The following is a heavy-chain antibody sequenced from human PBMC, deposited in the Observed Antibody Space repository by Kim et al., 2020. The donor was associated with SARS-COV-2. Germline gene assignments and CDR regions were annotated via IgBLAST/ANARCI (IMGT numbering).Heavy chain of an antibody. J-gene: IGHJ4*02. V-gene: IGHV3-53*01. CDR1: GFSVSSNF. CDR2: ISAATTT. Sequence: GGSLRLSCAASGFSVSSNFMAWVRQAPGKGLAWVSLISAATTTYYADSVKGRFSISRDNSKNMLFLQMNSLRGEDTAVYYCARVYYISLVRHFDHWGQG. D-gene: IGHD3-9*01. CDR3: ARVYYISLVRHFDH.